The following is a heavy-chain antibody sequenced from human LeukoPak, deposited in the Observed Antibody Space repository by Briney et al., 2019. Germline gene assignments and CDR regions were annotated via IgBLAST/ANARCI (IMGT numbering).Heavy chain of an antibody. V-gene: IGHV1-18*01. J-gene: IGHJ4*02. D-gene: IGHD6-19*01. CDR1: GYTFTSYG. CDR3: ARDRGPGGWSVVFGY. Sequence: ASVKVSCKASGYTFTSYGISWVRQAPGQGLEWMGWISAYNGNTNYAQKLQGRVTMTTDTSTSTAYMELRSLRSDDTAVYYCARDRGPGGWSVVFGYWGQGTLVTVSS. CDR2: ISAYNGNT.